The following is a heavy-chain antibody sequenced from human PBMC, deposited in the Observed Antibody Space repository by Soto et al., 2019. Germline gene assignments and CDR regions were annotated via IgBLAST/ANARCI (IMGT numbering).Heavy chain of an antibody. CDR1: GYTFTSYG. V-gene: IGHV1-18*01. CDR2: ISAYNGNT. CDR3: ARAGSRPYSYYGMDV. Sequence: QVQLVQSGAEVKKPGASVKVSCKASGYTFTSYGFSWVRQAPGQGLEWMGWISAYNGNTNYAQKLQGRVTMTTDTCTRTAYMELRSPRSDDTAVYYCARAGSRPYSYYGMDVWGQGTTVTVSS. J-gene: IGHJ6*02. D-gene: IGHD3-10*01.